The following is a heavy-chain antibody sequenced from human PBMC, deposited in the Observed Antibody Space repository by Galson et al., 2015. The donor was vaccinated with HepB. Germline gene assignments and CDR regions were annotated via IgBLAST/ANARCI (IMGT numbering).Heavy chain of an antibody. V-gene: IGHV3-48*02. D-gene: IGHD3-22*01. CDR1: GFTFSSYS. J-gene: IGHJ4*02. CDR3: ARERTYYYDNYEMDY. CDR2: ISSSSSTI. Sequence: SLRLSCAASGFTFSSYSMNWVRQAPGKGLEWASYISSSSSTIYYADSVKGRFTISRDNAKNSLYLQMNSLRDEDTAVYYCARERTYYYDNYEMDYWGQGTLVTVSS.